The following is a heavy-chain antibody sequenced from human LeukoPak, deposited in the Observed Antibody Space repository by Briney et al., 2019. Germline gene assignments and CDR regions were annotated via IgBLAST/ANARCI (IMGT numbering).Heavy chain of an antibody. Sequence: GASVKVSCKASGGTFSSYAISWVRQAPGQGLEWMGGIIPIFGTANYAQKFQGRVTITADKSTSTAYMELSGLRSEDTAVYYCARDHGLRSATTDYFDYWGQGTLVTVSS. CDR1: GGTFSSYA. V-gene: IGHV1-69*06. J-gene: IGHJ4*02. CDR3: ARDHGLRSATTDYFDY. D-gene: IGHD3-3*01. CDR2: IIPIFGTA.